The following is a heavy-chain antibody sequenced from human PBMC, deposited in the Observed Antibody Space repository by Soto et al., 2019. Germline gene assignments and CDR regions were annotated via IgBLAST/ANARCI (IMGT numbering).Heavy chain of an antibody. D-gene: IGHD2-21*02. CDR1: GYTFTSYA. Sequence: QVQLVQSGAEEKKPGASVKVSCKASGYTFTSYAMHWVRQAPGQRLEWMGWINDGNGNTKYSQKFQGRVTISRDTAASTVYMALSSLRSEDTAVYYCARRIVVVTALDYWGQGTLVTVSS. V-gene: IGHV1-3*05. CDR2: INDGNGNT. CDR3: ARRIVVVTALDY. J-gene: IGHJ4*02.